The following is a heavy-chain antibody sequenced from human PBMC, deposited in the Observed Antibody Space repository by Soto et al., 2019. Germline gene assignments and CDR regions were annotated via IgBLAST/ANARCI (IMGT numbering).Heavy chain of an antibody. D-gene: IGHD2-2*01. J-gene: IGHJ4*02. Sequence: SETLSLTCTVSGGSISSYYWSWIRQPPGKGLEWIGYIYYSGSTNYNPSLKSRVTISVDTSKNQFSLKLSSVTAADTAVYYCARGVATRGGGVVVPAALYFDYWGQGTLVTVSS. CDR2: IYYSGST. V-gene: IGHV4-59*01. CDR3: ARGVATRGGGVVVPAALYFDY. CDR1: GGSISSYY.